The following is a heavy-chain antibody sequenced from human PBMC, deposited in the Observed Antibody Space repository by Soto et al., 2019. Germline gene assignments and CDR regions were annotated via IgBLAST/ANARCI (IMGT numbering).Heavy chain of an antibody. CDR3: AREGISSSSSGGYYYYYYMDV. J-gene: IGHJ6*03. Sequence: ASVKVSCKASGYTFTSYGISWVRQAPGQGLEWMGWISAYNGNTNYAQKHQGRVTMTTDTSTSTAYMELRSLRSDDTAVYYCAREGISSSSSGGYYYYYYMDVWGKGTTVTVSS. D-gene: IGHD6-6*01. V-gene: IGHV1-18*01. CDR1: GYTFTSYG. CDR2: ISAYNGNT.